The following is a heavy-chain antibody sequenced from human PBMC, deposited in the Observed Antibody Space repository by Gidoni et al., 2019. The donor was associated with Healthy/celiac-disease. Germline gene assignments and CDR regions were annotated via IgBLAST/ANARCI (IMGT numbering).Heavy chain of an antibody. V-gene: IGHV3-9*01. CDR2: ISWNSGSI. D-gene: IGHD3-3*01. Sequence: EVQLVESGGGLVQPGRSLRLSCAASGFTFDDYAMHWVRQAPGQGLEWVSGISWNSGSIGYADSVKGRFTISRDNAKNSLYLQMNSLRAEDTALYYCAKIRSRDFWSGYYDYWGQGTLVTVSS. CDR3: AKIRSRDFWSGYYDY. J-gene: IGHJ4*02. CDR1: GFTFDDYA.